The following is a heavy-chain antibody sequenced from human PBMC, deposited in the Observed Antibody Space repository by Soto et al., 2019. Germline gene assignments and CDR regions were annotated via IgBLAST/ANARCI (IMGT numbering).Heavy chain of an antibody. CDR1: GFTFSSYA. V-gene: IGHV3-23*01. J-gene: IGHJ6*02. D-gene: IGHD6-25*01. CDR2: ISGSGGST. CDR3: AQDQFIAAGGSANYYGMDV. Sequence: GGSLRLSCAASGFTFSSYAMSWVRQAPGKGLEWVSAISGSGGSTYYADSVKGRFTISRDNSKNTLYLQMNSLRAEDTAVYYCAQDQFIAAGGSANYYGMDVWGQGTTVTVSS.